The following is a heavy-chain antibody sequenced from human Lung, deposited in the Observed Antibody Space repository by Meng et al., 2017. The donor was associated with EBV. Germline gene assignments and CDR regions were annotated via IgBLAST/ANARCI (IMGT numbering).Heavy chain of an antibody. CDR2: INRSGST. Sequence: QEQLNRGGAGLLNPSDTLSLTCAVYGGYLSAYYWSWIRQPPGKGLEWIGEINRSGSTNYNPSLKSRLTVSMDTSKNQFSLKLSSVTAADTAVYYCARLYRGGWYLWGRGTLVTVSS. D-gene: IGHD6-19*01. J-gene: IGHJ4*02. CDR3: ARLYRGGWYL. V-gene: IGHV4-34*01. CDR1: GGYLSAYY.